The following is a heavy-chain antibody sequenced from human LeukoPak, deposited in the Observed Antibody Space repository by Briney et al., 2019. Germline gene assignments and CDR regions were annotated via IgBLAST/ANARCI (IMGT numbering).Heavy chain of an antibody. CDR3: ARHVWDIGFQQ. Sequence: SETPSLTCTVSGGSISSGNYYWGWIRQPPGKGLEWIGSIYSGSTYSNPSPKSRVIISVDTSKNQFSLKLSSVTAADTAVYYCARHVWDIGFQQWGQGTLVTVSS. V-gene: IGHV4-39*01. CDR2: IYSGST. J-gene: IGHJ1*01. CDR1: GGSISSGNYY. D-gene: IGHD2-8*01.